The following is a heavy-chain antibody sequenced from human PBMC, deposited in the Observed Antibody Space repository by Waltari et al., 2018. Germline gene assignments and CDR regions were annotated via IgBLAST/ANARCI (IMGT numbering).Heavy chain of an antibody. CDR2: IKEDGSTK. V-gene: IGHV3-7*03. Sequence: EVQVVESGGDLVQPGGSLRLSCVASGFSFSAYWMGWLRQVPGKGLEWVANIKEDGSTKFYVDSVKGRFTISRDNAKNSLYLQMDSLRVEDTAVFYCARVLGMGWFDHWGQGTLVTVSS. CDR1: GFSFSAYW. CDR3: ARVLGMGWFDH. J-gene: IGHJ5*02. D-gene: IGHD3-16*01.